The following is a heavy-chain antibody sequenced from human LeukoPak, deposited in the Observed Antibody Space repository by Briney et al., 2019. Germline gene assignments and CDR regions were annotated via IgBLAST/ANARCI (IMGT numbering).Heavy chain of an antibody. CDR3: ASVPSTYYYGMDV. CDR1: GGSFSGYY. J-gene: IGHJ6*02. Sequence: SETLSLTCAVYGGSFSGYYWSWIRQPPGKGLEWIGEINHSGSTNYNPSLKSRVTISVDTSKNQFSLKLSSVTAADTAVYYCASVPSTYYYGMDVWGQGTTVTVSS. D-gene: IGHD2-2*01. V-gene: IGHV4-34*01. CDR2: INHSGST.